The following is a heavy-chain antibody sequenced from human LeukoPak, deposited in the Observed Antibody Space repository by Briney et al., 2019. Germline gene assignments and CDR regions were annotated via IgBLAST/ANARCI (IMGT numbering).Heavy chain of an antibody. CDR1: GYTFTGYY. CDR3: ARDLSGWYGDFDY. Sequence: ASVKVSCKASGYTFTGYYIHWVRQAPGQGLEWMGRINPNNGGTNYAQKFQGRVTMTRDTSISTAYMELSRLRSDDTAVYYRARDLSGWYGDFDYWGQGTLVTVSS. CDR2: INPNNGGT. V-gene: IGHV1-2*06. J-gene: IGHJ4*02. D-gene: IGHD6-19*01.